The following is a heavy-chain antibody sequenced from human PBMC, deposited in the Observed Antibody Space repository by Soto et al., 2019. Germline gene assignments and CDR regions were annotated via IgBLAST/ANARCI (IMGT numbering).Heavy chain of an antibody. V-gene: IGHV1-69*06. Sequence: ASVKVSCKASGGTFSSYAISWVRQAPGQGLEWMGGIIPIFGTANYARKFQGRVTITADKSTSTAYMELSSLRSEDTAVYYCARGLWWPTGYFDYWGQGTLVTVSS. CDR2: IIPIFGTA. CDR3: ARGLWWPTGYFDY. J-gene: IGHJ4*02. D-gene: IGHD5-12*01. CDR1: GGTFSSYA.